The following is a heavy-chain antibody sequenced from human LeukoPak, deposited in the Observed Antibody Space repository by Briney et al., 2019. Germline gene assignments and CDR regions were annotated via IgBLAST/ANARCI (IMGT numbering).Heavy chain of an antibody. CDR2: ISSSGSTI. J-gene: IGHJ3*02. D-gene: IGHD3-22*01. CDR1: GFTFSDYY. V-gene: IGHV3-11*04. CDR3: ARDIYDSSGDAFDI. Sequence: KAGGSLRPSCAASGFTFSDYYMSWIRQAPGKGLEWVSYISSSGSTIYHADSVKGRFTISRDNAKNSLYLQMNSLRAEDTAVYYCARDIYDSSGDAFDIWGQGTMVTVSS.